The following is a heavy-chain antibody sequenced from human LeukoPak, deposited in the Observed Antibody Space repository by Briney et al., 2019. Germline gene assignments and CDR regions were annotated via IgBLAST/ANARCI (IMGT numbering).Heavy chain of an antibody. Sequence: SETLSLTCAVYGGSFSGYYWSWIRQPPGKGLEWIGEINHSGSTNYNPSLKSRVTISVDTSKNQFSLKLSSVTAADTAVYYCAINDYYDSNHPGWGQGTLVTVSS. J-gene: IGHJ4*02. V-gene: IGHV4-34*01. D-gene: IGHD3-22*01. CDR2: INHSGST. CDR3: AINDYYDSNHPG. CDR1: GGSFSGYY.